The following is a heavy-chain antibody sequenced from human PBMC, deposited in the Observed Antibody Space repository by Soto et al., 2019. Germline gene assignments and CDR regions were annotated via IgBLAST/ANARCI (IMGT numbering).Heavy chain of an antibody. CDR3: TTDPSVALFDY. V-gene: IGHV3-15*01. CDR1: GFTFSNAW. J-gene: IGHJ4*02. Sequence: GGSLRLSCAASGFTFSNAWMSWVRQAPGKGLEWVGRIKSKTDGGTTGYAAPVKGRFTISRDDSKITLYLQMNSLKTEDTAVYYCTTDPSVALFDYWGQGTLVTVSS. CDR2: IKSKTDGGTT.